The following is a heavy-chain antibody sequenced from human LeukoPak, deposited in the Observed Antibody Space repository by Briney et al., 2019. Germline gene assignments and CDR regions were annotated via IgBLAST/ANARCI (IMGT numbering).Heavy chain of an antibody. CDR1: GGTFSSYA. D-gene: IGHD2-2*01. V-gene: IGHV1-69*13. CDR3: ARPKRPLGYCSSTSCYYYGMDV. Sequence: SVKVSCKASGGTFSSYAISWVRQAPGQGLEWMEGIIPIFGTANYAQKFQGRVTITADESTSTAYMELSSLRSEDTAVYYCARPKRPLGYCSSTSCYYYGMDVWGQGTTVTVSS. CDR2: IIPIFGTA. J-gene: IGHJ6*02.